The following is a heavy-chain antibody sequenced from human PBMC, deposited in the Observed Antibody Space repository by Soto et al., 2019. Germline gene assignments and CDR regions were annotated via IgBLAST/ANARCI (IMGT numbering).Heavy chain of an antibody. CDR1: GFTFSSYS. CDR2: ISSSSSTI. J-gene: IGHJ4*02. D-gene: IGHD1-26*01. CDR3: ASGSYYRYFDY. V-gene: IGHV3-48*01. Sequence: GGSLRLSCAASGFTFSSYSMNWVRQAPGKGLEWVSYISSSSSTIYYADSVKGRFTISRDNAKNSLYLQMNSLRAEDTAVYYCASGSYYRYFDYWGQGTLVTVSS.